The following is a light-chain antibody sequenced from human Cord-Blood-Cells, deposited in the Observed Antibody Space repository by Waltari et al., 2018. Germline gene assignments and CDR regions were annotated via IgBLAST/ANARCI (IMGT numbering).Light chain of an antibody. Sequence: QSALTQHASASGSPGQSITISCTGTSSDVGGSNYVSWYQQHPGKAPKLMIYEVSNRPSGVSNRFSGSKSGNTASLTISGLQAEDEADYYCSSYTSSSTLDVVFGGGTKLTVL. CDR1: SSDVGGSNY. CDR3: SSYTSSSTLDVV. V-gene: IGLV2-14*01. CDR2: EVS. J-gene: IGLJ2*01.